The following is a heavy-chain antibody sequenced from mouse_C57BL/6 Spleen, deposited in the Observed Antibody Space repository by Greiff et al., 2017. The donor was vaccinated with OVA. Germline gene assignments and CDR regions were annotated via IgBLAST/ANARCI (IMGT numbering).Heavy chain of an antibody. D-gene: IGHD1-1*02. CDR1: GYTFTSYW. Sequence: QVQLQQSGAELVRPGSSVKLSCKASGYTFTSYWMDWVKQRPGQGLEWIGNIYPSDSETHYNQKFKDKATLTVDKSSSTAYMQLSSLTSEDSAVYYCARVGGNYGYFDVWGTGTTVTVSS. J-gene: IGHJ1*03. CDR3: ARVGGNYGYFDV. CDR2: IYPSDSET. V-gene: IGHV1-61*01.